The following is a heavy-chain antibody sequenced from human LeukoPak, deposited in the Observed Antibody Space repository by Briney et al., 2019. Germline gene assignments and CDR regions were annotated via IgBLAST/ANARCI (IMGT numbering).Heavy chain of an antibody. D-gene: IGHD6-13*01. CDR3: AKRPLRVAAAGTGFDP. CDR1: GFTFSSYA. V-gene: IGHV3-23*01. CDR2: ISGSGGST. Sequence: GGSLRLSCAASGFTFSSYAMSWVRQAPGKGLEWVSAISGSGGSTYYADSVKGRLTISRDNSKNTLYLQMNSLRAEDTAVYYCAKRPLRVAAAGTGFDPWGQGTLVTVSS. J-gene: IGHJ5*02.